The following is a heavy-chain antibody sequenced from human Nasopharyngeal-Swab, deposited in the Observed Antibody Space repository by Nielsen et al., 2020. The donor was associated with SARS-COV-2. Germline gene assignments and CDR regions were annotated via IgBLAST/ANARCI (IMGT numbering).Heavy chain of an antibody. V-gene: IGHV3-43*01. Sequence: GESLKISCAASGFTFDDYTMHWVRQAPGKGPEWVSLISWDGGSTYYADSVKGRFTISRDNSKNSLYLQMNSLRTEDTALYYCAKEGTYGYYMDVWGKGTTVTVSS. J-gene: IGHJ6*03. CDR2: ISWDGGST. D-gene: IGHD4-17*01. CDR3: AKEGTYGYYMDV. CDR1: GFTFDDYT.